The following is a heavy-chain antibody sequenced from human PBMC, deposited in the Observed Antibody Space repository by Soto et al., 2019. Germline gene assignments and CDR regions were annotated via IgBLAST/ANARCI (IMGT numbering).Heavy chain of an antibody. V-gene: IGHV3-74*01. Sequence: PGGSLRLSCAASGFVFSSYWMHWVRQAPGKGLVWVSRIKSDGSSTSYADSVKGRFTISRDNAKNTLYLQMNSLRAEDTAVYYCARVHCTNGVCSSFDYWGQGTLVTVSS. CDR2: IKSDGSST. CDR1: GFVFSSYW. J-gene: IGHJ4*02. CDR3: ARVHCTNGVCSSFDY. D-gene: IGHD2-8*01.